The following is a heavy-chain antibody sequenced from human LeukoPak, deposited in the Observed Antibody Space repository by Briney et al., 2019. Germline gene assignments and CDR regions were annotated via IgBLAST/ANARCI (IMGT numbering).Heavy chain of an antibody. V-gene: IGHV4-59*12. Sequence: SETLSLTCTVSGGSISSYYWSWIRQPPGKGLEWIGYIYYSGSTNYNPSLKSRVTISVDTSKNQFSLKLKSVTAADTAVYYCARGGDRSSWSIDHWGQGTLVTVSS. CDR3: ARGGDRSSWSIDH. CDR1: GGSISSYY. J-gene: IGHJ4*02. CDR2: IYYSGST. D-gene: IGHD6-13*01.